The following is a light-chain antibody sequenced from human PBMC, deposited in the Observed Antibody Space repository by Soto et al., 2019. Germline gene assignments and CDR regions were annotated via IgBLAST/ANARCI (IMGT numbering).Light chain of an antibody. CDR3: QQCGSSST. CDR2: GAS. CDR1: RIITSSY. Sequence: ELVLTQSPGTLSVSPGERATLSCRASRIITSSYLAWYQLKPGQAPRLLIYGASMRATGIPDRFSGSGSGTDFTLTISRLEPEDFAVYYCQQCGSSSTFGQGTRLEIK. J-gene: IGKJ5*01. V-gene: IGKV3-20*01.